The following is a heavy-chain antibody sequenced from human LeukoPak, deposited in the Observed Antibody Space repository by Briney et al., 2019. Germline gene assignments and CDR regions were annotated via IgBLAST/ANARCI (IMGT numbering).Heavy chain of an antibody. Sequence: SETLSLTCTVSGGSISSSSYYWGWIRQPPGKGLEWIGSIYYSGSTYYNPSLKSRVTISVDTAKNQFSLKLSSVTAADTAVYYCAGVYSSGWYPYYYYYMDVWGKGTTVTVSS. V-gene: IGHV4-39*01. CDR3: AGVYSSGWYPYYYYYMDV. D-gene: IGHD6-19*01. CDR2: IYYSGST. J-gene: IGHJ6*03. CDR1: GGSISSSSYY.